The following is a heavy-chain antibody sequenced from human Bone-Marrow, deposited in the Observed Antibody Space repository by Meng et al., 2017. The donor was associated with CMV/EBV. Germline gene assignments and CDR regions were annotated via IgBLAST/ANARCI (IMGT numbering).Heavy chain of an antibody. CDR1: GFTFSSYW. Sequence: GGSLRLSCAASGFTFSSYWMSWVRQAPGKGLVWVSRINSDGSSTSYADSVKGRFTISRDNAKNTLYLQMNSLRAEDTAVYYCASGILPWNYYYGMDVWGQGTTVTVSS. D-gene: IGHD1-14*01. CDR3: ASGILPWNYYYGMDV. CDR2: INSDGSST. J-gene: IGHJ6*02. V-gene: IGHV3-74*01.